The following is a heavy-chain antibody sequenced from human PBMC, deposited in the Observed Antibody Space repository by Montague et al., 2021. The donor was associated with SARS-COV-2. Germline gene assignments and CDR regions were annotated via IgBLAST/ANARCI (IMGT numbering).Heavy chain of an antibody. J-gene: IGHJ5*02. D-gene: IGHD7-27*01. Sequence: SETLSLTCAVSGVSLSTHHYWSWVRHPPGKGLEWFGEIHHSGTANYNAPFNGRATISVDKSKNQFSLTLTSVTAADTAVYYCAFERITRGWLDPWGQGTLVTVSS. CDR2: IHHSGTA. CDR1: GVSLSTHHY. V-gene: IGHV4-4*02. CDR3: AFERITRGWLDP.